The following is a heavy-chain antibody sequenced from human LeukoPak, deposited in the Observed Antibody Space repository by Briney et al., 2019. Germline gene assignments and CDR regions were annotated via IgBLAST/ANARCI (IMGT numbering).Heavy chain of an antibody. Sequence: GGSLRLSCAASGFTFSSYAMHWVRQAPGKGLEWVAVISYDGSNKYYADSVKGRFTISRDNSKNTLYLQMNSLRAEDTAVYYCARSWQPYYHYYMDVWGKGTTVTVSS. CDR3: ARSWQPYYHYYMDV. J-gene: IGHJ6*03. V-gene: IGHV3-30*04. CDR1: GFTFSSYA. CDR2: ISYDGSNK. D-gene: IGHD6-13*01.